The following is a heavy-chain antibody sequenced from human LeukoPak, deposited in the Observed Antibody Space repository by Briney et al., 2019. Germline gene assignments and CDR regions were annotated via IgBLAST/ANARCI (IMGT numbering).Heavy chain of an antibody. CDR1: GFTSSSYA. CDR3: VKDQESGSVYYYYGMDV. D-gene: IGHD5-12*01. V-gene: IGHV3-64D*06. CDR2: ISSNGGST. Sequence: GGSLRLSCSASGFTSSSYAMHWVRQAPGKGLEYVSAISSNGGSTYYADSVKGRFTISRDNSKNTLYLQMSSLRAEDTAVYYCVKDQESGSVYYYYGMDVWGQGTTVTVSS. J-gene: IGHJ6*02.